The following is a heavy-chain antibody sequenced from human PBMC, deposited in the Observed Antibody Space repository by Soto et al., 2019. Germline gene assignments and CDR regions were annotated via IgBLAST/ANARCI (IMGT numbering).Heavy chain of an antibody. V-gene: IGHV4-31*03. D-gene: IGHD5-18*01. CDR3: ARAGYSYAPTNPLDY. Sequence: PSETLSLTCTVSGGSISSGGYYWSWIRQHPGKGLEWIGYIYYSGSTYYNPSLKSRVTISVDTSKNQFSLKLSSVTAADTAVYYCARAGYSYAPTNPLDYWGQGTLVTV. CDR2: IYYSGST. J-gene: IGHJ4*02. CDR1: GGSISSGGYY.